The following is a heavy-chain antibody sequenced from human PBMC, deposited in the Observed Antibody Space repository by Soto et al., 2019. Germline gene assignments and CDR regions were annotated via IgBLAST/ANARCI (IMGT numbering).Heavy chain of an antibody. V-gene: IGHV2-26*01. Sequence: PTLVNPTETLTLTCTVSGFSLSNARMGVSWIRQPPGKALEWLAHIFSNDEKSYSTSLKSRLTISKDTSKSQVVLTMTNMEPVDTATYYCARIRPSSWYIDYWGQGTLVTVSS. CDR2: IFSNDEK. D-gene: IGHD6-13*01. J-gene: IGHJ4*02. CDR1: GFSLSNARMG. CDR3: ARIRPSSWYIDY.